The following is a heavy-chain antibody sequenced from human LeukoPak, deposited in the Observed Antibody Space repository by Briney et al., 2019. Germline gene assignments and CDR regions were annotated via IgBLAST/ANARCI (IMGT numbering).Heavy chain of an antibody. J-gene: IGHJ4*02. D-gene: IGHD3-3*02. CDR2: IKKDGSEK. CDR3: VRASSNDY. CDR1: GFTFSSYS. V-gene: IGHV3-7*01. Sequence: GGSLRLSCAASGFTFSSYSMNWVRQAPGKGLEWVANIKKDGSEKYYVDSVKGRFTISRDNAKSSLYLQMNSLRAEDTAVYYCVRASSNDYWGQGTLVTVSS.